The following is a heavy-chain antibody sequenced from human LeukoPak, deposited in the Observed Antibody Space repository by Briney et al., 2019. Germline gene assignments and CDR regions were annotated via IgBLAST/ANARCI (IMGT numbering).Heavy chain of an antibody. CDR2: IYIGGSA. D-gene: IGHD5-12*01. CDR3: ARGTLGSGYGYFDY. CDR1: GFTVSSNY. Sequence: GGSLRLSCAASGFTVSSNYMTWVRQAPGKGLEWVSVIYIGGSAYYADSVKGRFTISRDNSKNTLYPQMNSLRAGDTAVYYCARGTLGSGYGYFDYWGQGTLVTVSS. V-gene: IGHV3-53*01. J-gene: IGHJ4*02.